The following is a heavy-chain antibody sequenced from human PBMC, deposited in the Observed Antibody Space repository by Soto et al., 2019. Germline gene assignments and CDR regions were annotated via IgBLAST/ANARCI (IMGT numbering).Heavy chain of an antibody. CDR2: ISAYNGNT. V-gene: IGHV1-18*01. Sequence: GASVKVSCKASGYTFTSYGISWVRQAPGQGLERMGWISAYNGNTNYAQKLQGRVTMTTDTSTSTAYMELRSLRSDDTAVYYCASYLEGYYYDSSGYYLPWGQGTLVTVSS. CDR1: GYTFTSYG. D-gene: IGHD3-22*01. CDR3: ASYLEGYYYDSSGYYLP. J-gene: IGHJ5*02.